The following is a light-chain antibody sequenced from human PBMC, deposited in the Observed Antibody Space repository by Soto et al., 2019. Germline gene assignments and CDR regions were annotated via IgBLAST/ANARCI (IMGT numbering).Light chain of an antibody. V-gene: IGKV1-5*03. CDR2: KAS. CDR3: QHYNSYSEA. CDR1: QSISSW. Sequence: EIEMTQSPSTLSASIGDRVIIICRASQSISSWLAWYQQKPGKAPKLLIYKASTLKSGVPSRFSGSGSGTEFTLTISSLQPDDFATYYCQHYNSYSEAFGQGTKVDIK. J-gene: IGKJ1*01.